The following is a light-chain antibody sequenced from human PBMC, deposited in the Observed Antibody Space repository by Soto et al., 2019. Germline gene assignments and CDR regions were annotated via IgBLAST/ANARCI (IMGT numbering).Light chain of an antibody. Sequence: EIVLTQSPATLSLSPGERATLSCRASQSVNSYLAWYQQKPGQAPRLLIYDASNRATGIPARFSGSGSGTDFTLTISSLEPEDFAVYYCQQRSNWPRTFGPGTKVDIK. V-gene: IGKV3-11*01. CDR3: QQRSNWPRT. J-gene: IGKJ3*01. CDR2: DAS. CDR1: QSVNSY.